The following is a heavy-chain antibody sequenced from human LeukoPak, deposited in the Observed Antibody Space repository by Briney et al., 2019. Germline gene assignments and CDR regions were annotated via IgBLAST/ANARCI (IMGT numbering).Heavy chain of an antibody. D-gene: IGHD4-11*01. CDR1: GGSISSGGCY. J-gene: IGHJ4*02. Sequence: SETLSLTCTVSGGSISSGGCYWSWIRQHPGKGLEWIGYIYYSGSTYYNPSLKSRVTISVDTSKNQFSLKLSSVTAADTAVYFRARPPPPHDYGNPSPDFDYWGQGTLVTVSS. V-gene: IGHV4-31*03. CDR2: IYYSGST. CDR3: ARPPPPHDYGNPSPDFDY.